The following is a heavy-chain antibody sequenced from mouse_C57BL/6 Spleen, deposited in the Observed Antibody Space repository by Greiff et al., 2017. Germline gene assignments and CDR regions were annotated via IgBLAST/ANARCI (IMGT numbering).Heavy chain of an antibody. CDR2: IYPGDGDT. Sequence: QVQLQQSGAELVKPGASVKISCKASGYAFSSYWMNWVKQRPGKGLEWIGQIYPGDGDTNYNGKFKGKATLTADKSSSTAYMQLSSLTSEDSAVYFCARSVDGYYSYYFDYWGQGTTLTVSS. CDR3: ARSVDGYYSYYFDY. CDR1: GYAFSSYW. J-gene: IGHJ2*01. D-gene: IGHD2-3*01. V-gene: IGHV1-80*01.